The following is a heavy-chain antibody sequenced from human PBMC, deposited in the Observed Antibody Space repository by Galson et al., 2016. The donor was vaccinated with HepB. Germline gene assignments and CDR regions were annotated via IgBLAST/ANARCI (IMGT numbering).Heavy chain of an antibody. CDR1: GFTFSNFA. Sequence: SLRLSCAASGFTFSNFAMHWVRQAPGKGLEWVAVISHEGKNRYYPDSVKGRFTISRDNSRNTLFLQVNSLRIEDTAVYYCARDQVVSMAGINYYFYYGMDVWGQGTTVTVSS. V-gene: IGHV3-30*04. CDR3: ARDQVVSMAGINYYFYYGMDV. D-gene: IGHD6-19*01. J-gene: IGHJ6*02. CDR2: ISHEGKNR.